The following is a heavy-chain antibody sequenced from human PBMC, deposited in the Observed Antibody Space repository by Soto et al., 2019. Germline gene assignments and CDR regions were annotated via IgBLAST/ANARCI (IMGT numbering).Heavy chain of an antibody. CDR3: ARGYQGDWLLESNWFDP. CDR1: GFTFSSYG. Sequence: GGSLRLSCAASGFTFSSYGIHWVRQAPGKGLEGVAVIWYEGRNKNYAESVKGRFTISRDNSKSTLYLQMNSLRAEDTAVYYCARGYQGDWLLESNWFDPWGQGTLVTVSS. D-gene: IGHD3-9*01. J-gene: IGHJ5*02. V-gene: IGHV3-33*01. CDR2: IWYEGRNK.